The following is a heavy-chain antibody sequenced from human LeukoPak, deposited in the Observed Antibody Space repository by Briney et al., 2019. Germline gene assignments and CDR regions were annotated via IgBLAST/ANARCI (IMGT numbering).Heavy chain of an antibody. J-gene: IGHJ4*02. CDR3: ARDQTGGFGELSLHY. CDR1: GFTVSSNY. CDR2: IYSGGSA. V-gene: IGHV3-53*01. Sequence: GGSLRLSCAASGFTVSSNYMSWVRQAPGKGLEWVSVIYSGGSAYYADSVKGRFTISRDNSKNTLYLQMNSLRAEDTAVYYCARDQTGGFGELSLHYWGQGTLVTVSS. D-gene: IGHD3-10*01.